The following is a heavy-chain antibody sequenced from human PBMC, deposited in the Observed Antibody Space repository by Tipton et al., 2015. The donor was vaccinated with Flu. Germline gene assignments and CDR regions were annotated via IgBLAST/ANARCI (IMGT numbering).Heavy chain of an antibody. V-gene: IGHV4-4*07. CDR3: AGDFARFGELPNWFDP. J-gene: IGHJ5*02. Sequence: TLSLTCTVSGGSISSYYWSWYRQPAGKGLEWIGRIYTNGSTNYNPPLKSRGTMSVDTSKKQFSLKQSSVTAADTAVYYYAGDFARFGELPNWFDPWGQGTLVTVTS. CDR2: IYTNGST. D-gene: IGHD3-10*01. CDR1: GGSISSYY.